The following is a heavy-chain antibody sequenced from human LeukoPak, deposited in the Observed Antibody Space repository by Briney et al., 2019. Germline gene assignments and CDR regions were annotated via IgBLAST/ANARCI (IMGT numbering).Heavy chain of an antibody. J-gene: IGHJ6*03. CDR2: IRYDGSNK. Sequence: PGGSLRLSCAASGFTFSSYGMHWVRQAPGKGLVWVAFIRYDGSNKYYADSVKGRFTISRDNSKNTLYLQMNSLRAEDTAAYYCAKDLYCSGGSCYSSYMDVWGKGTTVTVSS. CDR1: GFTFSSYG. V-gene: IGHV3-30*02. CDR3: AKDLYCSGGSCYSSYMDV. D-gene: IGHD2-15*01.